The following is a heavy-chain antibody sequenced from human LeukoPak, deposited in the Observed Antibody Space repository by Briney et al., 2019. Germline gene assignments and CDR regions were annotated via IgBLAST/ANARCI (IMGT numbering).Heavy chain of an antibody. CDR2: FDPEDGET. CDR1: GYTLTELS. D-gene: IGHD2-2*01. Sequence: GASVKVSCKVSGYTLTELSMHWVRQAPGKGLEWMGGFDPEDGETIYAQKFQGRVTMIEDTSTDTAYMELSSLRSEDTAVYYCARVPYCSSTSCYAWENWFDPWGQGTLVTVSS. V-gene: IGHV1-24*01. CDR3: ARVPYCSSTSCYAWENWFDP. J-gene: IGHJ5*02.